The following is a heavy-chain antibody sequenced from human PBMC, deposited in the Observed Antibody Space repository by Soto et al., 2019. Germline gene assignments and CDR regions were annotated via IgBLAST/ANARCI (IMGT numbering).Heavy chain of an antibody. CDR1: GLKLRSYW. D-gene: IGHD2-8*02. J-gene: IGHJ4*02. CDR2: IKQDGSDQ. V-gene: IGHV3-7*02. Sequence: GGARRLYCLAPGLKLRSYWLSWVRQTPGKGLEGVANIKQDGSDQHYVDSVKGRFTISRDNAKNSLYLQMNSLRGDDTALYYCARCGISTTWCHWGQGTLVTVSS. CDR3: ARCGISTTWCH.